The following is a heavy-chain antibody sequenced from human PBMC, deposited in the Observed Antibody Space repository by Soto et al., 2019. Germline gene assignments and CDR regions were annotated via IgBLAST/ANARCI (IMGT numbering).Heavy chain of an antibody. Sequence: GGSLRLSCAASGFTFSKHGMHWVRQAPGKGLAWVAVIWYDGSQKFYGDSVRGRFTKSRDNSKNTVYLQMDSLRVEDMAVYYCVKDACGGDCGDPGGFDYWGQGTLVTVSS. J-gene: IGHJ4*02. D-gene: IGHD2-21*02. CDR2: IWYDGSQK. CDR3: VKDACGGDCGDPGGFDY. V-gene: IGHV3-33*06. CDR1: GFTFSKHG.